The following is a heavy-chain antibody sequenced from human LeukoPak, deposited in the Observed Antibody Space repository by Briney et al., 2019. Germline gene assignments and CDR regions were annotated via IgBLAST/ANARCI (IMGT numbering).Heavy chain of an antibody. Sequence: GASVKVSCKASGYTFTSSGISWVRQDPGQGLEWMGWISAYNGNTNYAQKLQGRVTMTTDTSTSTAYMELRSLRSEDTPVYYCARMWAARRIYYFDLWGQGTLVSVSS. CDR2: ISAYNGNT. D-gene: IGHD6-6*01. CDR3: ARMWAARRIYYFDL. V-gene: IGHV1-18*01. CDR1: GYTFTSSG. J-gene: IGHJ4*02.